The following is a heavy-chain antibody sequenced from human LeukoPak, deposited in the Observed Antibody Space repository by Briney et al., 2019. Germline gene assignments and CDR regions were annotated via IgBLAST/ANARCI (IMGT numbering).Heavy chain of an antibody. CDR1: GFTFSSYE. V-gene: IGHV3-48*03. CDR3: AREEYYHLNTGSHDAFDL. Sequence: GGSLRLSCVASGFTFSSYEMNWVRQAPAKGLEWISYISASGTGTHYADSVKGRFTVSRDNAKNSVYLRVNIPRAEDTAVYYCAREEYYHLNTGSHDAFDLWGQGTMVTVSS. J-gene: IGHJ3*01. D-gene: IGHD2-2*01. CDR2: ISASGTGT.